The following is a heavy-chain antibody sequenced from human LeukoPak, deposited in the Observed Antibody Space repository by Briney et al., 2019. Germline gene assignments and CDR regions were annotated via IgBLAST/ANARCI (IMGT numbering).Heavy chain of an antibody. CDR3: ARLSSSQYYYYYMDV. D-gene: IGHD6-6*01. CDR2: ISWNSGSI. V-gene: IGHV3-9*01. Sequence: PGGSLRLSCAASGFTFDDYAMHWVRQAPGKGLEWVSGISWNSGSIGYADSVKGRFTISRDNAKNSLYLQMNSLRAEDTAVYYCARLSSSQYYYYYMDVWGKGTTVTVSS. CDR1: GFTFDDYA. J-gene: IGHJ6*03.